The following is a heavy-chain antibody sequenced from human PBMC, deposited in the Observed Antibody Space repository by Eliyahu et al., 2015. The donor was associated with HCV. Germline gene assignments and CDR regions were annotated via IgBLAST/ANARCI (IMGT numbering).Heavy chain of an antibody. CDR2: INHSGST. V-gene: IGHV4-34*01. CDR3: ARRRITMVRGQYYYYYGMDV. D-gene: IGHD3-10*01. Sequence: QVQLQQWGAGLXKPSXXLSXTCAVXGXSFSGXYXSWIRQPPGKGLEWIGEINHSGSTNYNPSLKSRVTISVDTSKNQFSLKLSSVTAADTAVYYCARRRITMVRGQYYYYYGMDVWGQGTTVTVSS. CDR1: GXSFSGXY. J-gene: IGHJ6*02.